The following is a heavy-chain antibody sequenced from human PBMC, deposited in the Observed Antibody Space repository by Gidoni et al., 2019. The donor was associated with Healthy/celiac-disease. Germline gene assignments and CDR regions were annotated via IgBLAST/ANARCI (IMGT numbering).Heavy chain of an antibody. V-gene: IGHV3-48*04. CDR2: ISSSSSTI. D-gene: IGHD3-9*01. Sequence: VQLVESGGGLVQPGGSLRLSCAASGFTFSSYSMNWVRQAPVKGLEWVSYISSSSSTIYYADAVKGRFTISRDNAKNSLYLQMHSLRSEDTAVDYCARTLQLWDFDWLLDFDYWGQGTLVTVSS. J-gene: IGHJ4*02. CDR3: ARTLQLWDFDWLLDFDY. CDR1: GFTFSSYS.